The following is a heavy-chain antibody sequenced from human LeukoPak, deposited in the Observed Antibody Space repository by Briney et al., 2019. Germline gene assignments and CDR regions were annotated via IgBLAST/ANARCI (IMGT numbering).Heavy chain of an antibody. J-gene: IGHJ3*01. CDR1: GFTISAYS. V-gene: IGHV3-21*01. Sequence: GGSLRLSCAVSGFTISAYSMNWVRQAPGEGLEWVSSIGAAGSHIYYADSMKGRFTISRDNAKSSLFLQMNSLRAEDTGIYYCVRVGSGATMADPLDLWGQGTMVTVSS. CDR2: IGAAGSHI. D-gene: IGHD6-19*01. CDR3: VRVGSGATMADPLDL.